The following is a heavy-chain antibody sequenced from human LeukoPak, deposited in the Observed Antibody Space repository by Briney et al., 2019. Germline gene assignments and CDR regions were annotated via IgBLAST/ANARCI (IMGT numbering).Heavy chain of an antibody. D-gene: IGHD4-17*01. Sequence: PGGSLRLSCAASGFTFSSYSMNWVRQAPGKGLEWVSYISSSSSTIYYADSVKGRFTISRDNAKNSLYLQMNSLRAEDTAVYYCARDQVDYGDYFPFDYWGQGTLVTVSS. V-gene: IGHV3-48*01. CDR1: GFTFSSYS. J-gene: IGHJ4*02. CDR3: ARDQVDYGDYFPFDY. CDR2: ISSSSSTI.